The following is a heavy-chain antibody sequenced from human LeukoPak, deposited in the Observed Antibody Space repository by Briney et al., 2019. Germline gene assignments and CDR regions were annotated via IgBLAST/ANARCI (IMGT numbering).Heavy chain of an antibody. D-gene: IGHD3-22*01. CDR1: GFTVSSNY. Sequence: GGSLRLSCAASGFTVSSNYMSWVRQAPGTGLEWVSVIYSGGSTSYADSVKGRFTISRDNSKNTLFLQMNSLTAEDTAVYYCAKDRVYYYDSGGYYSDYWGQGTLVTVSS. V-gene: IGHV3-53*01. J-gene: IGHJ4*02. CDR2: IYSGGST. CDR3: AKDRVYYYDSGGYYSDY.